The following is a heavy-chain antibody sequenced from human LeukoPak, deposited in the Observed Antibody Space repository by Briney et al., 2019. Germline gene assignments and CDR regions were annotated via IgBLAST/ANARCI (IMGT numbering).Heavy chain of an antibody. CDR3: ALWDLRLGELSVPDY. Sequence: ASVKVSCKAFGYTFTSYGISWVRQAPGQGLEWMGWISAYNGNTNYAQKLQGRVTMTTDTSTSTAYMELRSLRSDDTAVYYCALWDLRLGELSVPDYWGQGTLVTVSS. D-gene: IGHD3-16*02. V-gene: IGHV1-18*01. J-gene: IGHJ4*02. CDR1: GYTFTSYG. CDR2: ISAYNGNT.